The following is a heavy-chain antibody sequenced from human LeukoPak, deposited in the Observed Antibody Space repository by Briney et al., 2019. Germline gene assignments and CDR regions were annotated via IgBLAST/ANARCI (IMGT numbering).Heavy chain of an antibody. CDR3: ARSPSYYDFWSGLGYFDY. V-gene: IGHV4-39*01. D-gene: IGHD3-3*01. CDR1: GGSISSSSYY. J-gene: IGHJ4*02. Sequence: SETLSLTCTVSGGSISSSSYYWGWIRQPPGKGLEWIGGIYYSGSTYYNPSLKSRVTISVDTSKNQFSLKLSSVTAADTAVYYCARSPSYYDFWSGLGYFDYWGQGTLVTVSS. CDR2: IYYSGST.